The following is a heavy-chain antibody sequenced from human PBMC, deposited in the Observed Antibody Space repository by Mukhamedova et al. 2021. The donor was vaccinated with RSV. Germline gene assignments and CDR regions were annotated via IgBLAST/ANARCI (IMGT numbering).Heavy chain of an antibody. V-gene: IGHV1-46*01. J-gene: IGHJ3*02. CDR3: TIRRIGLFLSDALDN. CDR2: INTSGGSP. D-gene: IGHD3-3*01. Sequence: VRQAPGQGLEWMGIINTSGGSPSLAQKLQGRVTITSDMSTSTVFMELSSLRSDDTAMYYCTIRRIGLFLSDALDNLGQGKLVNV.